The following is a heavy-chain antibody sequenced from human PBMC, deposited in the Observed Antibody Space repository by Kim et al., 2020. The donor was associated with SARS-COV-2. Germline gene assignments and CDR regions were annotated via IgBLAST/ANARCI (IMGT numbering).Heavy chain of an antibody. J-gene: IGHJ4*02. D-gene: IGHD6-13*01. V-gene: IGHV1-46*01. CDR3: ARDVGAAAGPYYFDY. Sequence: QKFQGRVTMTRDTSTSTVYMELSSLRSEDTAVYYCARDVGAAAGPYYFDYWGQGTLVTVSS.